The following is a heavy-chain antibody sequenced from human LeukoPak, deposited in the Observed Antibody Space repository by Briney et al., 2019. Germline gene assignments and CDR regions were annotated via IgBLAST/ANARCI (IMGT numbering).Heavy chain of an antibody. J-gene: IGHJ4*02. D-gene: IGHD3-22*01. CDR2: IIPIFGTA. CDR3: ARDSPIVVVSFDY. Sequence: EASVKVSCKASGGTFSSYAISWVRQAPGQGLEWMGGIIPIFGTADYAQKFQGRVTITTDESTSTAYMELGSLRSEDTAVYYCARDSPIVVVSFDYWGQGTLVTVSS. CDR1: GGTFSSYA. V-gene: IGHV1-69*05.